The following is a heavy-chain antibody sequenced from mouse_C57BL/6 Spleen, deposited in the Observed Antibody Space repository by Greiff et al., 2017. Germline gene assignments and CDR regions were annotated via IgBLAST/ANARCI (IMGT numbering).Heavy chain of an antibody. D-gene: IGHD2-3*01. Sequence: QVQLQQPGAELVKPGASVKVSCKASGYTFTSYWMHWVKQRPGQGLEWIGRIHPSDSYTNYNQKFKGKATLTVDKSSSTAYMQLSSLTSEDSAVYYGAIKEIYDGYYEGVWGTGTTVTVSS. V-gene: IGHV1-74*01. CDR2: IHPSDSYT. CDR3: AIKEIYDGYYEGV. CDR1: GYTFTSYW. J-gene: IGHJ1*03.